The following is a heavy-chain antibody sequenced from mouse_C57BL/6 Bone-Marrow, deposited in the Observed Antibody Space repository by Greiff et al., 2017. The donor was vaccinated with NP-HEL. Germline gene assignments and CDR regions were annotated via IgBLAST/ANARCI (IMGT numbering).Heavy chain of an antibody. V-gene: IGHV1-19*01. Sequence: LVKPGASVKMSCKASGYTFTDYYMNWVKQSHGKSLEWIGVINPYNGGTSYNQKFKGKATLTVDKSSSTAYMELNSLTSEDSAVYYCARWDYGAPYWYFDVWGTGTTVTVSS. J-gene: IGHJ1*03. CDR1: GYTFTDYY. CDR2: INPYNGGT. CDR3: ARWDYGAPYWYFDV. D-gene: IGHD2-4*01.